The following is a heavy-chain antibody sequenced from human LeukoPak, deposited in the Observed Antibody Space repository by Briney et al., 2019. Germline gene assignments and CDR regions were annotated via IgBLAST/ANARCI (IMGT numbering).Heavy chain of an antibody. Sequence: GGSLRLSCAASGFTFSSYAMSWVRQAPGKGLEWVSVISSGGVNTYYADSVKGRFTISRDNSKNTLSLQMNSLGADDTAVYYCAKGSYSGTYYHMDVWGKGTTVTVSS. J-gene: IGHJ6*03. CDR2: ISSGGVNT. CDR1: GFTFSSYA. V-gene: IGHV3-23*01. D-gene: IGHD5-12*01. CDR3: AKGSYSGTYYHMDV.